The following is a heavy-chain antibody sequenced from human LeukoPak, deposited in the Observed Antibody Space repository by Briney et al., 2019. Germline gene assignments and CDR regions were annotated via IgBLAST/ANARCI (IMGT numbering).Heavy chain of an antibody. CDR3: ALTFRRDRGFSSYDFWSGYPDIYFDY. CDR2: ISSSSSYI. J-gene: IGHJ4*02. CDR1: GFTFSSYS. D-gene: IGHD3-3*01. Sequence: GGSLRLSCAASGFTFSSYSMNWVRQAPGKGLEWVSSISSSSSYIYYADSVKGRFTISRDNAKNSLYLQMNSLRAEDTAVYYCALTFRRDRGFSSYDFWSGYPDIYFDYWGQGTLVTVSS. V-gene: IGHV3-21*01.